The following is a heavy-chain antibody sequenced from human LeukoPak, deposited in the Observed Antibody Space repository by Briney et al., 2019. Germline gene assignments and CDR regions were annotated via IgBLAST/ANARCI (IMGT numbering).Heavy chain of an antibody. CDR3: TRTYYYDSSGYYQLDYFDY. J-gene: IGHJ4*02. D-gene: IGHD3-22*01. Sequence: GGSLRLSCTASGFSFGDYAMSWVRQAPGKGLEWVGFIRSKAYGGTTEYAASVKGRFTISRDDSKSIAYLQMNSLKTEDTAVYYCTRTYYYDSSGYYQLDYFDYWGQGTLVTVSS. V-gene: IGHV3-49*04. CDR1: GFSFGDYA. CDR2: IRSKAYGGTT.